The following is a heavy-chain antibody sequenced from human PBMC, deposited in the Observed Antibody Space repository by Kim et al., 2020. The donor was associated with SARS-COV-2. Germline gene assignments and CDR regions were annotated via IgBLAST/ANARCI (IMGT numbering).Heavy chain of an antibody. J-gene: IGHJ4*02. D-gene: IGHD6-19*01. Sequence: NYAKKVQESVTITRDMSTSTAYMELSSLRSEDTAVYYCAADGIAVAGYDYWGQGTLVTVSS. V-gene: IGHV1-58*01. CDR3: AADGIAVAGYDY.